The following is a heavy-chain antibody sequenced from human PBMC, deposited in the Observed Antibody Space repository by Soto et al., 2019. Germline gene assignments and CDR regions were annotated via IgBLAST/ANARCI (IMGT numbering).Heavy chain of an antibody. CDR2: IYYSGST. CDR1: GGSISSYY. CDR3: ARAGYDFWSGYSYWFDP. V-gene: IGHV4-59*01. D-gene: IGHD3-3*01. Sequence: PSETLSLTCTVSGGSISSYYWSWIRQPPGKGLEWIGYIYYSGSTNYNPSLKSRVTISVDTSKNQFSLKLSSVTAADTAVYYCARAGYDFWSGYSYWFDPWGQGTLVTVSS. J-gene: IGHJ5*02.